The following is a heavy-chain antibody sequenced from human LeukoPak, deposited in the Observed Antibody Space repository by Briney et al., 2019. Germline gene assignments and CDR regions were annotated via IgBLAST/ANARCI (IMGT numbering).Heavy chain of an antibody. V-gene: IGHV1-2*02. CDR1: GYTFTSYA. J-gene: IGHJ3*02. Sequence: ASVKVSCKASGYTFTSYAMNWVRQAPGQGLEWVGWINPNSGGTNYAQKFQGRVTMTRDTSISTAYMELSRLRSDDTAVYYCARGIVGPSDAFDIWGQGTMVTVSS. CDR3: ARGIVGPSDAFDI. CDR2: INPNSGGT. D-gene: IGHD1-26*01.